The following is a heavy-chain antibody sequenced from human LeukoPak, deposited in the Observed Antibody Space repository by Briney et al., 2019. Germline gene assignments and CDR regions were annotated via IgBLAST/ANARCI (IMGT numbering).Heavy chain of an antibody. Sequence: ASVKVSCKVSGYTLTELSMHWVRQAPGKGLEWVGGFDPEDGETIYAQKFQGRVTMTEDTSTDTAYMELSSLRSEDTAVYYCATEGGTSNWFDPWGQGTLVTVSS. CDR3: ATEGGTSNWFDP. J-gene: IGHJ5*02. CDR1: GYTLTELS. CDR2: FDPEDGET. V-gene: IGHV1-24*01. D-gene: IGHD1-1*01.